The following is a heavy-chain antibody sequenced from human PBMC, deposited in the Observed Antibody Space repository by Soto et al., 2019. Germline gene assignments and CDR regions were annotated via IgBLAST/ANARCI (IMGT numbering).Heavy chain of an antibody. D-gene: IGHD3-9*01. Sequence: SVKVSCKASGGTFSSYAISWVRQAPGQGLEWMGGIIPIFGTANYAQKFQGRVTITADESTSTAYMELSSLRSEDTAVYYCARGYYDILTGYLGPYYYYGMDVWGQGTTVTVSS. V-gene: IGHV1-69*13. CDR2: IIPIFGTA. J-gene: IGHJ6*02. CDR1: GGTFSSYA. CDR3: ARGYYDILTGYLGPYYYYGMDV.